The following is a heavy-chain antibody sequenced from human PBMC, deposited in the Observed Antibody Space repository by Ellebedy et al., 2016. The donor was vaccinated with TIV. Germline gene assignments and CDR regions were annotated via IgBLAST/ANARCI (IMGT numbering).Heavy chain of an antibody. V-gene: IGHV1-46*01. D-gene: IGHD3-9*01. CDR1: AYTFSGHY. J-gene: IGHJ6*02. CDR3: SRDLEPRSLVSYYYGMDV. Sequence: AASAKVSCKASAYTFSGHYIHWARQAPGQGLEWMGIINPSSGGTNYAQKFQGRVSMTRDTSTTTVYMGLSSLRSEDTAVYYCSRDLEPRSLVSYYYGMDVWGQGTTVTVSS. CDR2: INPSSGGT.